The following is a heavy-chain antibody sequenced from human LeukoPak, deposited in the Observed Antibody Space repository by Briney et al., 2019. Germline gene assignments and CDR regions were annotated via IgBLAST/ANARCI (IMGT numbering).Heavy chain of an antibody. D-gene: IGHD1/OR15-1a*01. Sequence: PGGSLRLSCAASGFTFSSYGMYWVRQAPGKGLEWVAYIRYDATNKFYVDSVKGRFTISRDNSKNTLYLQMNSLRAEDTALYYCAKPLGGNNPQPIDYWGQGTLVTVS. J-gene: IGHJ4*02. CDR2: IRYDATNK. CDR1: GFTFSSYG. V-gene: IGHV3-30*02. CDR3: AKPLGGNNPQPIDY.